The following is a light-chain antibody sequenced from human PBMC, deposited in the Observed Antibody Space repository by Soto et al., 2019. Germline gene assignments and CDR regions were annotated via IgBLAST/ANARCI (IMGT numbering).Light chain of an antibody. J-gene: IGKJ2*03. CDR2: KAS. CDR1: QSINNW. V-gene: IGKV1-5*03. Sequence: DTQMTQSPSTLSASVGDRVTITCRASQSINNWLAWFQQKPGKAPELLSYKASTLEGGAPSRFSGSGSGTEFTLTISSLQPDDFATYYCQQYNNPPYSFGQGTKLEIK. CDR3: QQYNNPPYS.